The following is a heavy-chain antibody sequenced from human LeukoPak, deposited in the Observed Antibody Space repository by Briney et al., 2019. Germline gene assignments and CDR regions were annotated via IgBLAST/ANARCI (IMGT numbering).Heavy chain of an antibody. D-gene: IGHD5-18*01. V-gene: IGHV1-46*01. Sequence: ASVKVPCKASGYTFTTYYVHWVRQAPGQGLEWMGIINPSGGSTTYAQKFQGRVTVTRDTSTSTVYMELSSLRSEDTAVYYCARGGYNYGFDYWGQGTLVTVSS. CDR1: GYTFTTYY. CDR2: INPSGGST. J-gene: IGHJ4*02. CDR3: ARGGYNYGFDY.